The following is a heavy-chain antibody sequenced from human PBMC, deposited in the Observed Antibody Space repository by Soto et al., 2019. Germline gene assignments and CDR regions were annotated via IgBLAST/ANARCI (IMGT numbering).Heavy chain of an antibody. J-gene: IGHJ6*02. CDR1: GGSISSGGYY. V-gene: IGHV4-31*03. Sequence: SETLSLTCTVSGGSISSGGYYWSWIRQHPGKGLEWIGYIYYSGSTYYNPSLKSRVTISVDTSKNQFSLKLISVTAADTAVYYCARGGPRDYYYYGMDVWGQGTTVTVSS. CDR2: IYYSGST. CDR3: ARGGPRDYYYYGMDV.